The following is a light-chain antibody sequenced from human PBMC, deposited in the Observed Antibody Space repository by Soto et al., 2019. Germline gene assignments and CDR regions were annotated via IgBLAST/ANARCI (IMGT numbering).Light chain of an antibody. CDR3: QQYNSYSPLT. Sequence: DIQMTQSPSTLSASVGDRVTITCRASQSITNWLAWYQQKPGKAPKLLVYDASSLESGVPSRFSGSGSGTEFSLTISSLQPHDLATYYCQQYNSYSPLTFGRGTKVDIK. J-gene: IGKJ3*01. V-gene: IGKV1-5*01. CDR2: DAS. CDR1: QSITNW.